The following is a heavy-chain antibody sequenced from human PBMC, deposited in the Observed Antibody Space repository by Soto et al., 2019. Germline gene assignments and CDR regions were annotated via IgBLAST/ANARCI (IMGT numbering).Heavy chain of an antibody. CDR2: IIPIFGTA. V-gene: IGHV1-69*13. CDR1: GYTFSSYA. J-gene: IGHJ5*02. CDR3: ARRAAAGTLDWFDP. D-gene: IGHD6-13*01. Sequence: GASVKVSCKASGYTFSSYAISWVRQAPGQGLEWMGGIIPIFGTANYAQKFQGRVTITADESTSTAYMELSSLRSEDTAVYYCARRAAAGTLDWFDPWGQGTLVTVSS.